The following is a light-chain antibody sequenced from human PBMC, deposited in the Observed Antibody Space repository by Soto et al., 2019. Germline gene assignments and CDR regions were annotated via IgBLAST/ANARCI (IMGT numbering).Light chain of an antibody. CDR3: QQYGSPTGRT. CDR2: GAS. CDR1: QSVSSSY. J-gene: IGKJ1*01. Sequence: EIVLTHSPGTLSLSPVERATLSCSASQSVSSSYLAWYQQKPGQAPRLLIYGASSRATGIPDRFSGSGSGTDFTLTISRLEPEDFAVYYCQQYGSPTGRTFGQGTKVDIK. V-gene: IGKV3-20*01.